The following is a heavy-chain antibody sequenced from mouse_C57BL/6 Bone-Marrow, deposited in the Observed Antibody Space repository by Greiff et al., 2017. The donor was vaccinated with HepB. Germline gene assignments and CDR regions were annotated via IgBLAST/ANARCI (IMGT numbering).Heavy chain of an antibody. CDR1: GYTFTSYW. V-gene: IGHV1-50*01. D-gene: IGHD1-1*01. J-gene: IGHJ3*01. Sequence: VQLQQSGAELVKPGASVKLSCKASGYTFTSYWMQWVKQRPGQGLEWIGEIDPSDSYTNYNQKFKGKATLTVETSSSTAYMQLSSRTSEDSAVYYCARLLPGTWFAYWGQGTLVTVSA. CDR2: IDPSDSYT. CDR3: ARLLPGTWFAY.